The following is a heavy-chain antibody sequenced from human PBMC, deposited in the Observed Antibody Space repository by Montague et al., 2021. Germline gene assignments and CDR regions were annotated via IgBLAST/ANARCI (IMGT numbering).Heavy chain of an antibody. CDR3: ARHQSRHHSMAFVASDHYFYMDV. J-gene: IGHJ6*03. Sequence: SGTLSLTCSVSGDSISSKGNFWGWIRQPPGKGLEWIGVLDYSGTPYYSPSLRSRVTISVDTSKSQFSLKVTAVTAADTAVYYCARHQSRHHSMAFVASDHYFYMDVWGTGTTVAVSS. D-gene: IGHD2/OR15-2a*01. CDR1: GDSISSKGNF. V-gene: IGHV4-39*01. CDR2: LDYSGTP.